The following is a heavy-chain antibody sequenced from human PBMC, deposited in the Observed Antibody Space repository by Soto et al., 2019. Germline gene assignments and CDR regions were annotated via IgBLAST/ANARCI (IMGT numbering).Heavy chain of an antibody. D-gene: IGHD1-7*01. CDR2: SYYSGST. J-gene: IGHJ4*02. Sequence: SETLSLTCTVSGDSISNYYWSWIRQSPGKGLEWNGCSYYSGSTNDNPSLKSRVTMSIDASKTRFSLRLRSVTAADTAVYYCARRQNWNYFFDNWGQGTLVTVSP. CDR1: GDSISNYY. CDR3: ARRQNWNYFFDN. V-gene: IGHV4-59*01.